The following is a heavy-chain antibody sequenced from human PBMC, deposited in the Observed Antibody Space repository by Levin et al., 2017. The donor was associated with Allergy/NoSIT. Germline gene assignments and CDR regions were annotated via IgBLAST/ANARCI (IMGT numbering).Heavy chain of an antibody. CDR1: GFTFNTYA. J-gene: IGHJ4*02. Sequence: GGSLRLSCTASGFTFNTYAMSWVRQAPGKGLEWVSAMSGTGFRTYYADSVKGRFTISRDNSKNMLYLQMNSLRAEDTAIYYCAKDGGGYKFDYWGQGTLVTVSS. CDR3: AKDGGGYKFDY. V-gene: IGHV3-23*01. CDR2: MSGTGFRT. D-gene: IGHD5-24*01.